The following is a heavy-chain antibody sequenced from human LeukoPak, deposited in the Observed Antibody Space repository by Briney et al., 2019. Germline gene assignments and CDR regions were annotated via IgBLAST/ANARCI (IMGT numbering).Heavy chain of an antibody. CDR1: GFTFSSYS. CDR2: ISSSGSTI. Sequence: PEGSLRLSCAVSGFTFSSYSMNWVRQAPGKGLEWVSYISSSGSTIYYADSVKGRFTISRDSAKNSLYLQMNSLRDEDTAVYFCTTWVGAHFDFWGQGTLVTVSS. CDR3: TTWVGAHFDF. V-gene: IGHV3-48*02. D-gene: IGHD1-26*01. J-gene: IGHJ4*02.